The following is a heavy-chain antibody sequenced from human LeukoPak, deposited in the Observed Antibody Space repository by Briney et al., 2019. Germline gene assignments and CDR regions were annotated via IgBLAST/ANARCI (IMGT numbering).Heavy chain of an antibody. CDR2: ISYDGSNK. V-gene: IGHV3-30*18. D-gene: IGHD5-12*01. Sequence: GGSLRLSCAASGFTFSSYGMHWVRQAPGKGLEWVAVISYDGSNKYYADSVKGRFTISRDNSKNTLYLQMNSLRAEDTAVYYCAKDKYGSGYDYFNYWGQGTLVTVSS. CDR3: AKDKYGSGYDYFNY. CDR1: GFTFSSYG. J-gene: IGHJ4*02.